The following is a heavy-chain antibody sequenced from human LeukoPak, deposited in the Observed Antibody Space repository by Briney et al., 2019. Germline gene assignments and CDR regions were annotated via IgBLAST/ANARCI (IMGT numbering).Heavy chain of an antibody. CDR1: GYTFTSYD. CDR3: ARDHYPKFNYYYYGMDV. D-gene: IGHD1-26*01. Sequence: ASVKVSCKASGYTFTSYDINWVRQATGQGLEWMGWINPNSGGTNYAQKFQGWVTMTRDTSISTAYMELSRLRSDDTAVYYCARDHYPKFNYYYYGMDVWGQGTTVTVSS. V-gene: IGHV1-2*04. J-gene: IGHJ6*02. CDR2: INPNSGGT.